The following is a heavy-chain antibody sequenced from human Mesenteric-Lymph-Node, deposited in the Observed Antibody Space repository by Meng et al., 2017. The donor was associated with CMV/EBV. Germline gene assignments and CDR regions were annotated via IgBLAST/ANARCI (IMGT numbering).Heavy chain of an antibody. D-gene: IGHD3-10*01. CDR3: ATSLRSTYYYGSEVDY. CDR1: YNLTELS. Sequence: YNLTELSMHWVRQAPGKGLEWMGGFDPEDGETIYAQKFQGRVTMTEDTSTDTAYMELSSLRSEDTAVYYCATSLRSTYYYGSEVDYWGQGTLVTVSS. J-gene: IGHJ4*02. V-gene: IGHV1-24*01. CDR2: FDPEDGET.